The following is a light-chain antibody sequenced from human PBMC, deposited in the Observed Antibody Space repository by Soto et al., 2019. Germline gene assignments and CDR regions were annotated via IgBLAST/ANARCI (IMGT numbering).Light chain of an antibody. Sequence: IQRTQSPSTLSASVGDRVTLTWRASQSISSWLAWYKQKPGKAPKLLSYDASSLESGVPSRFSGSGSGTDFTLTISRLHPDDFETYYCQQYNTYPWTFGQGTKVDIK. CDR3: QQYNTYPWT. J-gene: IGKJ1*01. V-gene: IGKV1-5*01. CDR1: QSISSW. CDR2: DAS.